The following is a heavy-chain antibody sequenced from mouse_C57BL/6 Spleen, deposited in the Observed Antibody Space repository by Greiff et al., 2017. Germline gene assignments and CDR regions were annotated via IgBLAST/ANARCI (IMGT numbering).Heavy chain of an antibody. CDR3: TRDYYGSRNYAMDY. V-gene: IGHV1-15*01. D-gene: IGHD1-1*01. Sequence: VQLQPSGAELVRPGASVTLSCKASGYTFTDYEMHWVKQTPVHGLEWIGAIDPETGGTAYNQKFKGKAILTADKSSSTAYMELRSLTSEDSAVYYCTRDYYGSRNYAMDYWGQGTSVTVSS. CDR2: IDPETGGT. CDR1: GYTFTDYE. J-gene: IGHJ4*01.